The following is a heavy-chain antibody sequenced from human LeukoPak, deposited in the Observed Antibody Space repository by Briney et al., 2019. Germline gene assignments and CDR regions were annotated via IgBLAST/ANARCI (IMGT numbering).Heavy chain of an antibody. CDR2: INSDGSST. CDR1: GFTFSSYA. Sequence: PGGSLRLSCAASGFTFSSYAMSWVRQAPGKGLVWVSRINSDGSSTSYTDSVKGRFTISRDNAKNTLYLQMNSLRAEDTAVYYCARGGAYSSGPRGSHGAFDIWGQGTMVTVSS. CDR3: ARGGAYSSGPRGSHGAFDI. D-gene: IGHD6-19*01. J-gene: IGHJ3*02. V-gene: IGHV3-74*01.